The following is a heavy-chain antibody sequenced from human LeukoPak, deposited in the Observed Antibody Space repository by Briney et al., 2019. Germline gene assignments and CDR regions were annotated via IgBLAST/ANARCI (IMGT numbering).Heavy chain of an antibody. D-gene: IGHD3-22*01. J-gene: IGHJ4*02. V-gene: IGHV3-33*01. CDR1: GFTFSSYG. CDR3: ARSVVVGYFDY. Sequence: PGRSLRLSCGASGFTFSSYGMHWVRQAPGKGLEWVAVIWYDGSNKYYADSVKGRFTISRDNSKNTLYLQMNSLRAEDTAVYYCARSVVVGYFDYWGQGTLVTVSS. CDR2: IWYDGSNK.